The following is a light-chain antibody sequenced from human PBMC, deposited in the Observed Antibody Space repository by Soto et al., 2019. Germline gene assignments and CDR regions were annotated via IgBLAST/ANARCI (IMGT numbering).Light chain of an antibody. CDR2: KNN. CDR3: AAWDDTLRGEVM. Sequence: QAVVTQPPSASATPGQRVIISCSGSRSNIGTNSVYWYQQFPGTAPRLLIYKNNQRPSGVPDRFSGSKSGTSASLAISGLRPEDEADYFCAAWDDTLRGEVMFGGGTKVTVL. CDR1: RSNIGTNS. V-gene: IGLV1-47*01. J-gene: IGLJ3*02.